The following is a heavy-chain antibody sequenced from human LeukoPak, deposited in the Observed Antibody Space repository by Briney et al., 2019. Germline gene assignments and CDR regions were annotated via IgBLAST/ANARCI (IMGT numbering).Heavy chain of an antibody. J-gene: IGHJ4*02. CDR1: GGSFSGYY. CDR2: INHSGST. D-gene: IGHD3-3*01. CDR3: ARDVPVTTIFGVVPHHRYYFDY. Sequence: KTSETLSLTCAVYGGSFSGYYWSWIRQPPGKGLEWIGEINHSGSTNYNPSLKSRVTISVDTSKNQFSLKLSSVTAADTAVYYCARDVPVTTIFGVVPHHRYYFDYWGQGTLVTVSS. V-gene: IGHV4-34*01.